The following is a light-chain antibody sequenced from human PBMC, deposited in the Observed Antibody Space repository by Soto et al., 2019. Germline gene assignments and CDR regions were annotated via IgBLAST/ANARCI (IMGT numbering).Light chain of an antibody. J-gene: IGKJ1*01. CDR2: DAS. V-gene: IGKV1-5*01. CDR3: QQYNTYWT. Sequence: DIQMTQSPSTLSVSVGDRVTITCRASQTISSWLAWYQQKPGKPPKLLIFDASTLQRGVPSRFSGSGSGTEFTLTISSLQPDDFATYYCQQYNTYWTFGQGTKVDIK. CDR1: QTISSW.